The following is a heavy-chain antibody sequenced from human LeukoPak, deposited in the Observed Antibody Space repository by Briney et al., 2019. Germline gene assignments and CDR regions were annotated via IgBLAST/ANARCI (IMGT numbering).Heavy chain of an antibody. V-gene: IGHV1-2*02. CDR1: GYTFTDYY. CDR2: INPNSGGT. Sequence: ASVKVSCKASGYTFTDYYIHWVPQAPGQGLEWMGWINPNSGGTNYAQKFYVRVTMTRDTSITTAYMELSRLRSDDTAVFYCARSPHILTGENFDFWGQGTLVTVSS. CDR3: ARSPHILTGENFDF. J-gene: IGHJ4*02. D-gene: IGHD3-9*01.